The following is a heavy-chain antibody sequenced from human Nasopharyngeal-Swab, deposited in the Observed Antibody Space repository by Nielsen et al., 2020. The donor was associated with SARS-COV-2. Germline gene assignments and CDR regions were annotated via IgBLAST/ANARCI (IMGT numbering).Heavy chain of an antibody. CDR1: GFTFGNYW. D-gene: IGHD5-18*01. J-gene: IGHJ3*02. CDR2: ISTSSSYI. V-gene: IGHV3-21*01. Sequence: GGSLRLSCTGSGFTFGNYWMTWVRQAPGKGLEWVSSISTSSSYIYYTDSVKGRFTISRDNAKNSLYLQMNSLRAEDTAVYYCARGRGYSYGNDAFDIWGQGTMVTVSS. CDR3: ARGRGYSYGNDAFDI.